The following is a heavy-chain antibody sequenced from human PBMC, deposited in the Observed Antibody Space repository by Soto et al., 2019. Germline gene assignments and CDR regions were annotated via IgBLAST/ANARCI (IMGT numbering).Heavy chain of an antibody. J-gene: IGHJ4*02. D-gene: IGHD3-3*01. Sequence: GGSLSLSCAASGFTFSSYAMSWVRPAPGKGLEWVSAISGSGGSTYYADSVKGRFTISRDNSKNTLYLQMNSLRAEDTAVYYCAKGNRPFGVVIGFFDYWGQGTLVTVSA. V-gene: IGHV3-23*01. CDR2: ISGSGGST. CDR1: GFTFSSYA. CDR3: AKGNRPFGVVIGFFDY.